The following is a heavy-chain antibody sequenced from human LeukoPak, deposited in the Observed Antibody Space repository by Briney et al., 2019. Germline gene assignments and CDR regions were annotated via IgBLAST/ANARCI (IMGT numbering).Heavy chain of an antibody. CDR1: GGSFSGYY. D-gene: IGHD3-10*01. J-gene: IGHJ4*02. Sequence: PSETLSLTCAVYGGSFSGYYWNWIRQHPGKGLEWIGYIYYSGSTYYNPSLKSRVIISADTSKNQFSLKLTSVTAADTAVYYCAAQLLWFGEDNPHFDYWGQGTLVTVSS. V-gene: IGHV4-31*11. CDR2: IYYSGST. CDR3: AAQLLWFGEDNPHFDY.